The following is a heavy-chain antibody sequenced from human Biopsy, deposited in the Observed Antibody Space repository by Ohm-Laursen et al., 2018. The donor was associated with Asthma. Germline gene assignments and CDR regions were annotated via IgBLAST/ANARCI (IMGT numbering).Heavy chain of an antibody. V-gene: IGHV1-69*01. CDR1: GGTFNTYV. Sequence: SSVKVSCKSLGGTFNTYVTGWVRQAPGQGLELIGGINSVFGTTTYPQKFQDRVTITADDSASTVYMELSSLRSEDTAVYYCARKAGSCISRTCYSLDFWGQGTLVTVSS. CDR2: INSVFGTT. CDR3: ARKAGSCISRTCYSLDF. D-gene: IGHD2-2*01. J-gene: IGHJ4*02.